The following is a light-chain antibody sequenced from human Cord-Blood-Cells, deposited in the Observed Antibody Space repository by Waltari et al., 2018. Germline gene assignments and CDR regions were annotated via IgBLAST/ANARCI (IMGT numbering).Light chain of an antibody. CDR2: DAS. V-gene: IGKV1-33*01. J-gene: IGKJ4*01. Sequence: DIQMTHSPSSLSASVGDRVTITCQASQDISNSLNWYQQKPGKAPKLLIYDASNLETGVPSRFSGSGSGTDFTFTISSLQPEDIATYYCQQYDNLPLTFGGGTKVEIK. CDR1: QDISNS. CDR3: QQYDNLPLT.